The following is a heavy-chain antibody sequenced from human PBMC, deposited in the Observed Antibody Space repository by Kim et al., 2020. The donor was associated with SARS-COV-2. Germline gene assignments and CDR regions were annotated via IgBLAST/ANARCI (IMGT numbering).Heavy chain of an antibody. V-gene: IGHV3-74*01. Sequence: GGSLRLSCAASGFSFSSYWMHWVRQGPEKGLLWVSDINRDGRTIRYADSVKGRFTISRDNAKNTVYLQMNSLRAEDTAVYYCATLTGWTDVLDIWGQGTMVTVSS. CDR3: ATLTGWTDVLDI. D-gene: IGHD3-9*01. CDR2: INRDGRTI. J-gene: IGHJ3*02. CDR1: GFSFSSYW.